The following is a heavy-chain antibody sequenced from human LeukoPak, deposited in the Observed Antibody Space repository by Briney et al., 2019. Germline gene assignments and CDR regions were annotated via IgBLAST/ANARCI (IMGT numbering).Heavy chain of an antibody. CDR3: ARALTTLTYEGY. D-gene: IGHD1-1*01. J-gene: IGHJ4*02. V-gene: IGHV3-21*01. Sequence: PGGSLRLSCAASGFTFSSYTMHWIRQAPGKGLEWVSSISGSNSYIFYADSVRGRFTVSRDNAKDSLYLQMNSLRAEDTAVYYCARALTTLTYEGYWGQGTLVTVSS. CDR1: GFTFSSYT. CDR2: ISGSNSYI.